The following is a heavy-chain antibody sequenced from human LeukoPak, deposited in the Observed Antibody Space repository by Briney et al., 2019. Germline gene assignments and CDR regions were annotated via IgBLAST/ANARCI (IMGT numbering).Heavy chain of an antibody. J-gene: IGHJ3*02. CDR3: APRGAPSWAFDI. V-gene: IGHV3-23*01. CDR1: GFPFSSYA. CDR2: ISGSAGST. Sequence: GGSLRLSCAASGFPFSSYAASWVRQAPGKGLEWVSAISGSAGSTYYADSVKGRFTISRDNSKNTLWLQMNSLRVEDTAVYYCAPRGAPSWAFDIWGQGAMVTVSS.